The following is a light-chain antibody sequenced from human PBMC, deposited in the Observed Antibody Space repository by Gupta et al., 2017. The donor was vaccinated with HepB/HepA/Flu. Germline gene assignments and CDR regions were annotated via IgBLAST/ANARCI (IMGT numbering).Light chain of an antibody. J-gene: IGKJ4*01. V-gene: IGKV3-15*01. Sequence: VMTQSPATLSLSPGERATLSCRASQNVYNSLAWYQQKPGQAPRLLIYGTSTRATGIPARFSGDGSGTEFTLSISSLQSEDSAIYYCQQYNNWPPLTFGGGTMVEI. CDR2: GTS. CDR3: QQYNNWPPLT. CDR1: QNVYNS.